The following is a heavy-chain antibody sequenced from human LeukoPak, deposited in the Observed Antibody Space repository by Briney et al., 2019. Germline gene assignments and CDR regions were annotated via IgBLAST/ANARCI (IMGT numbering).Heavy chain of an antibody. V-gene: IGHV3-53*01. J-gene: IGHJ4*02. CDR3: ARGRAGYSSSWYYFDY. Sequence: PGGSLRLSCAASGFTVSSNYISWVRQAPGKRLEWVSVIYSGGSTYYADSVKGRFTISRDNSKNTLYLQMNSLRAEDTAVYYCARGRAGYSSSWYYFDYWGQGTLVTVSS. CDR2: IYSGGST. D-gene: IGHD6-13*01. CDR1: GFTVSSNY.